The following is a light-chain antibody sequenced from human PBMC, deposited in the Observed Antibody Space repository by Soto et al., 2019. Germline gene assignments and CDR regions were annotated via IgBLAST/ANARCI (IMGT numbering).Light chain of an antibody. CDR2: GAS. CDR1: QSVSSN. CDR3: QQYNNWPPVT. J-gene: IGKJ1*01. Sequence: EIVMTQSPATLSVSPGERATLSCRASQSVSSNLAWYQQKPGQAPRLLIYGASNRATGIPDRFSGSGSGTEFTLTISSLQSEDFAVYYCQQYNNWPPVTFGQGTKVDIK. V-gene: IGKV3D-15*01.